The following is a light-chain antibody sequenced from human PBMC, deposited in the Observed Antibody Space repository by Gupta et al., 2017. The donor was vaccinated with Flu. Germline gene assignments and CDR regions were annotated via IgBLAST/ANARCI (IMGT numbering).Light chain of an antibody. J-gene: IGLJ2*01. V-gene: IGLV8-61*01. Sequence: TLTRTCGLSSGSVSTANYSSWYQQRPGQAPRTLVYSTSTRSSGVPERFSGSIRGHKAALTITGAQADDDCLYFCVLYMCNGVWAFGGGTRVTVL. CDR1: SGSVSTANY. CDR2: STS. CDR3: VLYMCNGVWA.